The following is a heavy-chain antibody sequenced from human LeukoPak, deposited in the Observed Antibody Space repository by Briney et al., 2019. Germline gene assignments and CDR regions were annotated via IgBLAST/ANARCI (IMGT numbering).Heavy chain of an antibody. D-gene: IGHD3-9*01. Sequence: PGGSLRLSCAASGFIVSSNYMSWVRQAPGKGLEWVSVIYSGGSTYYADSVKGRFTISRDNSKNTLYLQMNSLRAEDTAVYYCARGAEFDWHQFDYWGQGTLVTVSS. CDR2: IYSGGST. J-gene: IGHJ4*02. V-gene: IGHV3-53*01. CDR1: GFIVSSNY. CDR3: ARGAEFDWHQFDY.